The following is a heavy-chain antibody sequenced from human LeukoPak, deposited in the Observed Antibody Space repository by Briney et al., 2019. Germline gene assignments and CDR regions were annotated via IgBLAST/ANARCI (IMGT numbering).Heavy chain of an antibody. CDR2: IHTSGIT. J-gene: IGHJ6*02. D-gene: IGHD3-22*01. CDR3: ARVHSSGYYYYYGMDV. V-gene: IGHV4-4*07. CDR1: GGSISSHY. Sequence: PSETLSLTCTVSGGSISSHYWSWLRQPAGKGLEYIGRIHTSGITNYNPSLKSRVTMSGDTSKNQFYLNLRSVTAADTAVYYCARVHSSGYYYYYGMDVWGQGTTVTVSS.